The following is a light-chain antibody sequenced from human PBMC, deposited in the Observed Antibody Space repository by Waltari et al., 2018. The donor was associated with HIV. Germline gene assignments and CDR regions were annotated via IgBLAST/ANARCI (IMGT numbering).Light chain of an antibody. J-gene: IGLJ2*01. V-gene: IGLV1-36*01. Sequence: QSLLTQPPSVSEAPRQRVTISCSGSSSNIGNNTVHWYRQIPGKAPRLLNFSDALLSPGVSDRFSGSKSGTSASLAISGLQSEDEADYYCATWDDTLNGVIFGGGTKLTGL. CDR2: SDA. CDR3: ATWDDTLNGVI. CDR1: SSNIGNNT.